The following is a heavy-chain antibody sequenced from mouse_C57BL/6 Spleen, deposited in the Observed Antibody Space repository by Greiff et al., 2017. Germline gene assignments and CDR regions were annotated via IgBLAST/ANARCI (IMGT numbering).Heavy chain of an antibody. CDR2: IDPEDGDT. Sequence: EVKLQESGAELVRPGASVKLSCTASGFNIKDYYMHWVKQRPEQGLEWIGRIDPEDGDTEYAPKFQGKATMTADTSSNTAYLQLSSLTSEDTAVYYCTTGSGSSPFAYWGQGTLVTVSA. CDR3: TTGSGSSPFAY. J-gene: IGHJ3*01. CDR1: GFNIKDYY. D-gene: IGHD1-1*01. V-gene: IGHV14-1*01.